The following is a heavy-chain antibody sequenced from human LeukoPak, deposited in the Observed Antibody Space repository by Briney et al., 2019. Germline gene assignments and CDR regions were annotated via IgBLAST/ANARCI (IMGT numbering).Heavy chain of an antibody. D-gene: IGHD3-10*01. CDR3: AGVLLWFGEDTQDYYYYYYMDV. V-gene: IGHV1-69*06. CDR1: GGTFSSYA. CDR2: IIPIFGTA. Sequence: GASVKVSCKASGGTFSSYAISWVRQAPGQGLEWMGGIIPIFGTANYAQKFQGRVTITADKSTSTAYMELSSLRSEDTAVYYCAGVLLWFGEDTQDYYYYYYMDVWGKGTTVTVSS. J-gene: IGHJ6*03.